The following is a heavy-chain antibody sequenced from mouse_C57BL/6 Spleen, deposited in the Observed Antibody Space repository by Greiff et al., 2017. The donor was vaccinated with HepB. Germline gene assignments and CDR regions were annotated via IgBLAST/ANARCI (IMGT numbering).Heavy chain of an antibody. CDR1: GFTFSSYA. V-gene: IGHV5-4*01. D-gene: IGHD1-1*01. CDR2: ISDGGSYT. J-gene: IGHJ2*01. Sequence: EVQGVESGGGLVKPGGSLKLSCAASGFTFSSYAMSWVRQTPEKRLEWVATISDGGSYTYYPDNVKGRFTISRDNAKNNLYLQMSHLKSEDTAMYYCAREDYYYGSRVLDYWGQGTTLTVSS. CDR3: AREDYYYGSRVLDY.